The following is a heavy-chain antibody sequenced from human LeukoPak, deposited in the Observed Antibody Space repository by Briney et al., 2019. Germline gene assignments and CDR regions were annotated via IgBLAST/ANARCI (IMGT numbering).Heavy chain of an antibody. D-gene: IGHD3-10*01. V-gene: IGHV4-59*01. CDR2: IDHSGYT. CDR3: ARDIASASGKFYFDY. CDR1: GGSINNYY. J-gene: IGHJ4*02. Sequence: SETLSLTCTVSGGSINNYYWTWIRQPPGKGLEWIGYIDHSGYTNYNPSLKSRVTISVDTSKNQFSLKLKSVTAADTAVYYCARDIASASGKFYFDYWGQGTQVTVS.